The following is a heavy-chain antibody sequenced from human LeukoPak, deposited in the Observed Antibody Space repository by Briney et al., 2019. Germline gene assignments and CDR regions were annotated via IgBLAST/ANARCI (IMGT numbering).Heavy chain of an antibody. D-gene: IGHD5-12*01. CDR1: GGSFSGYY. CDR3: ARIEWLLQIYYFDY. Sequence: SETLSLTCAVYGGSFSGYYWSWIRQPPGKGLEWIGEINHSGSTNYNPSLKSRVTISVDTSKNQFSLKLSSVTAADTAVYYCARIEWLLQIYYFDYWGQGTLVTVSS. V-gene: IGHV4-34*01. CDR2: INHSGST. J-gene: IGHJ4*02.